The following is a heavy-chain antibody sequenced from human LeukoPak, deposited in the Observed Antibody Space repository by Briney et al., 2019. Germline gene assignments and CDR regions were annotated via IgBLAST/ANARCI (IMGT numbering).Heavy chain of an antibody. J-gene: IGHJ4*02. D-gene: IGHD3-3*01. CDR1: GGTLSSYA. CDR3: ELRITIFGVVTYDY. Sequence: SVKVSCKASGGTLSSYAISWVRQAPEQGLEWMGGIIPIFGTANYAQKFQGRVTITADESTSTAYMELSSLRSEDTAVYYCELRITIFGVVTYDYWGQGTLVTVSS. CDR2: IIPIFGTA. V-gene: IGHV1-69*13.